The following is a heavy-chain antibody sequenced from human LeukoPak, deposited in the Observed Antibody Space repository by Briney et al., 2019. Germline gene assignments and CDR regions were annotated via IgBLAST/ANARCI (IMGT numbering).Heavy chain of an antibody. Sequence: ASVKASCKVSGYTLTELSMHWVRQAPGKGLEWMGGFDPEDGETIYAQKFQGRVTMTEDTSTDTAYMELSSLRSEDTAVYYCASQKLLPPRTAWFDPWGQGTLVTVSS. J-gene: IGHJ5*02. CDR3: ASQKLLPPRTAWFDP. D-gene: IGHD4-11*01. CDR2: FDPEDGET. CDR1: GYTLTELS. V-gene: IGHV1-24*01.